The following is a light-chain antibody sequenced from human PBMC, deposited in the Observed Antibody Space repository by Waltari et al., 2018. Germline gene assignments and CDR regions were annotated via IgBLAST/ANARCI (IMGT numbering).Light chain of an antibody. Sequence: DIVMTQAPGSLAVSLGERATINCKSSQNVLYSYNNKNSIAWYQQKSGQPPKLLIYWTSTRESGVPDRFSGSGSGTDFALTISSLQAEDVAVYYCQQYYTTPWTFGQGTKVEIK. CDR3: QQYYTTPWT. CDR1: QNVLYSYNNKNS. V-gene: IGKV4-1*01. J-gene: IGKJ1*01. CDR2: WTS.